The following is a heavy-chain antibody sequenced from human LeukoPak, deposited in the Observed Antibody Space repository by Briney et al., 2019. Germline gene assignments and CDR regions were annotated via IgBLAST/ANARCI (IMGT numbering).Heavy chain of an antibody. CDR2: IKQDGSEK. Sequence: GGSLRLSCAASGFTFSSYWMSWVRQAPGKGLEWVANIKQDGSEKYYVDSVKGRFTTSRDNAKNSLYLQMNSLRAEDTAVYYCARESRDGYNEFDYWGQGTLVTVSS. D-gene: IGHD5-24*01. CDR3: ARESRDGYNEFDY. V-gene: IGHV3-7*01. J-gene: IGHJ4*02. CDR1: GFTFSSYW.